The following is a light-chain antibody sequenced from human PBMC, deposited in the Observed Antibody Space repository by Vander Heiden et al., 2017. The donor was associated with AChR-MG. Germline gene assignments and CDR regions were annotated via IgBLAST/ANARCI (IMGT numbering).Light chain of an antibody. J-gene: IGLJ2*01. Sequence: SYELTQPPSVSVSPGQTATITCSGDKLGDNYAGWYRQKPGQSPVLVIYQDNRRPSGIPERFSGSNSGNTATLTISGTQAMDEADYYCQAWDSSNVVFGGGTTLTVL. CDR2: QDN. V-gene: IGLV3-1*01. CDR3: QAWDSSNVV. CDR1: KLGDNY.